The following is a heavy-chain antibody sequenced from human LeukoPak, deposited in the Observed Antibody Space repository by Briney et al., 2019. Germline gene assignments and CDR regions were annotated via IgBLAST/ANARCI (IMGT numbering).Heavy chain of an antibody. CDR1: GGSISSYY. CDR3: ARGLWERLLDY. CDR2: IYYSGST. Sequence: PSETLSLTCTVSGGSISSYYWSWIRQSPGKGLEWIGYIYYSGSTSYNPSLKSRVTISVDTSKNQFSLKLSSVTAADTAVYYCARGLWERLLDYWGQGTLITVSS. J-gene: IGHJ4*02. V-gene: IGHV4-59*12. D-gene: IGHD1-26*01.